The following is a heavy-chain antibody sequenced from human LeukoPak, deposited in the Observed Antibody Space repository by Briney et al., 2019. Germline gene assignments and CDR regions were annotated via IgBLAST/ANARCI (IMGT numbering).Heavy chain of an antibody. CDR3: ARDYYENLFPAFDI. J-gene: IGHJ3*02. D-gene: IGHD3-16*01. V-gene: IGHV1-2*02. CDR1: GYTFTGYY. CDR2: INPNSGGT. Sequence: GSVKVSCKASGYTFTGYYMHWVRQAAGQGLEWMGWINPNSGGTNYAQKFQGRVTMTRDTSISTAYMELSRLRSDDTAVYYCARDYYENLFPAFDIWGQGTMVTVSS.